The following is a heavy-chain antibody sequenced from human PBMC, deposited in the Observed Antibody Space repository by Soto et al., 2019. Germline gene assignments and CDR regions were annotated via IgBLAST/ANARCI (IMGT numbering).Heavy chain of an antibody. CDR2: IYYSGST. D-gene: IGHD4-17*01. J-gene: IGHJ6*02. Sequence: QVQLQESGPGLVKPSQTLSLTCTVSGGSIRTGGNYWSWIRQHPGKGLEWIGYIYYSGSTYYNPSLKSRVTISVDTSKNQFSRKLTSVTAADTAVYYCARDSTVTTTLLDVWGQGTTVTVSS. CDR3: ARDSTVTTTLLDV. CDR1: GGSIRTGGNY. V-gene: IGHV4-31*03.